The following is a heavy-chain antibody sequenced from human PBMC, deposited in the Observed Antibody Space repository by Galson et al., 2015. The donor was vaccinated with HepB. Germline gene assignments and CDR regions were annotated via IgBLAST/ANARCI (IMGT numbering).Heavy chain of an antibody. V-gene: IGHV1-18*01. Sequence: QSGAEVKKPGASVKVSCKAYRYTFTRFGINWVRQAPGQGLEWMGWINPYNGNINYAQKFQGRVTLTTDTSTTTGYMELRSLRPDDTAVYYCARGGVATIGGPTFDYWGQGTLVTVSS. D-gene: IGHD5-12*01. CDR2: INPYNGNI. J-gene: IGHJ4*02. CDR3: ARGGVATIGGPTFDY. CDR1: RYTFTRFG.